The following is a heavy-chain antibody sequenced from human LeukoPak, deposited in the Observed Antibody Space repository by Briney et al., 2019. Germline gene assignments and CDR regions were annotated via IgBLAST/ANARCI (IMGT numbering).Heavy chain of an antibody. D-gene: IGHD2-2*01. CDR1: GFTFSSYW. V-gene: IGHV3-7*01. Sequence: GSLRLSCAASGFTFSSYWMSWVRQASGKGLEWVANIKQDGSEKYYVDSVKGRFTISRDNAKNSLYLQMNSLRAEDTAVYYCAREGLYCSSTSCKNWFDPWGQGTLVTVSS. J-gene: IGHJ5*02. CDR2: IKQDGSEK. CDR3: AREGLYCSSTSCKNWFDP.